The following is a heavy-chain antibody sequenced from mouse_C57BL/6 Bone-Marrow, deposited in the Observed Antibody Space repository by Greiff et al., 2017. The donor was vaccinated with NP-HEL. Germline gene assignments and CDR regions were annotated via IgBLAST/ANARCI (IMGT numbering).Heavy chain of an antibody. V-gene: IGHV1-82*01. CDR1: GYAFSSSW. J-gene: IGHJ2*01. CDR3: AREGDGYYY. CDR2: IYPGDGDT. Sequence: VQLQQSGPELVKPGASVKISCKASGYAFSSSWMNWVKQRPGKGLEWIGRIYPGDGDTNYNGKFKGKATLTADKSSSTAYMQLSSLTSEDSAVYFCAREGDGYYYWGQGTTLTVSS. D-gene: IGHD2-3*01.